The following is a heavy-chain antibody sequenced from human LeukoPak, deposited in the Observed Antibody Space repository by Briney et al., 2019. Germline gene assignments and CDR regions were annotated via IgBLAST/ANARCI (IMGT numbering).Heavy chain of an antibody. V-gene: IGHV3-11*03. CDR3: AKPYDSSGPESYYYYGMDV. CDR1: GFIFSDYY. J-gene: IGHJ6*02. Sequence: PGGSLRLSCAASGFIFSDYYMSWIRQAPGKGLEWISYISSSSSYTSYADSVKGRFTISRDNSKNTLYLQMNSLRAEDTAVYYCAKPYDSSGPESYYYYGMDVWGQGTTVTVSS. D-gene: IGHD3-22*01. CDR2: ISSSSSYT.